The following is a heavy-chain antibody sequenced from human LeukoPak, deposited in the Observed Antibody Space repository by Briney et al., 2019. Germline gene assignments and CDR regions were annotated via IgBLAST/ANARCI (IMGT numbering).Heavy chain of an antibody. Sequence: ASVKVSCKASGYTFTGYYMHWVRQAPGQGLEWTGWINPNSGGTNYAQKFQGRVTMTRDTSISTAYMELSRLRSDDTAVYYCARGDVVVPAAIPPDYWGQGTLVTVSS. CDR3: ARGDVVVPAAIPPDY. CDR2: INPNSGGT. J-gene: IGHJ4*02. CDR1: GYTFTGYY. D-gene: IGHD2-2*02. V-gene: IGHV1-2*02.